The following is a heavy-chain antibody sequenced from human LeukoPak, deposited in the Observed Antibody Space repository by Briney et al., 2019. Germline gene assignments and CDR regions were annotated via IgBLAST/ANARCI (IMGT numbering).Heavy chain of an antibody. CDR1: GFMFSSHN. Sequence: GGSLRLSCAASGFMFSSHNMNWVRQAPGKGLEWVSYISSSGSTIYYADSVKGRSTISRDNAKNSLYLQMNSLRAEDTAVYYCASAGYYDSSGRNYWGQGTLVTVSS. D-gene: IGHD3-22*01. CDR3: ASAGYYDSSGRNY. V-gene: IGHV3-48*01. J-gene: IGHJ4*02. CDR2: ISSSGSTI.